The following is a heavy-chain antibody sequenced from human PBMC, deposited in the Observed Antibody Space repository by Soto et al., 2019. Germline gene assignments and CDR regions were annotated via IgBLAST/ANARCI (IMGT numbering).Heavy chain of an antibody. D-gene: IGHD3-16*01. CDR3: ATSLGEDGVFDY. J-gene: IGHJ4*02. CDR2: ISASGGGT. CDR1: GFTFSGFA. V-gene: IGHV3-23*01. Sequence: EVQLLESGGGLVQPGGSLRQPGGSLRLSCAASGFTFSGFARTWVRQAPGKGLEWVSSISASGGGTYYADSVKGRFTISRDNSKNTLFLQMNSLRAEDTAVYYCATSLGEDGVFDYWGRGTLVTVSS.